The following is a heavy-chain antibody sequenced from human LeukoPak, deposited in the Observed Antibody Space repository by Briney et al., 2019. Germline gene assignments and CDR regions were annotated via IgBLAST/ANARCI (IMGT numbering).Heavy chain of an antibody. CDR2: INHSGST. D-gene: IGHD6-13*01. CDR3: ARGYSSSWYGPGYFDY. V-gene: IGHV4-34*01. CDR1: GGSFSGYY. J-gene: IGHJ4*02. Sequence: SETLSLTCAVYGGSFSGYYWSWIRQPPGKGLEWIGEINHSGSTNYNPSLKSRVTISVDTSKNQFSLKLSSVTAADTAVYYCARGYSSSWYGPGYFDYWGQGTLVTVSS.